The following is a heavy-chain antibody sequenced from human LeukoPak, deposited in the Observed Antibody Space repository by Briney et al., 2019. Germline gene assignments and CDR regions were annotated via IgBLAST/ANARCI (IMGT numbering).Heavy chain of an antibody. CDR1: GYTFTGYY. D-gene: IGHD6-13*01. V-gene: IGHV1-2*02. Sequence: ASVKVSCKASGYTFTGYYMHWVRQAPGQGLEWMGWINPNSGGTNYAQKFQGRVTMTRDTSISTAYMELRSLRSDDTAVYYCARDWMRGIAAASYCGYWGQGTLVTVSS. CDR3: ARDWMRGIAAASYCGY. J-gene: IGHJ4*02. CDR2: INPNSGGT.